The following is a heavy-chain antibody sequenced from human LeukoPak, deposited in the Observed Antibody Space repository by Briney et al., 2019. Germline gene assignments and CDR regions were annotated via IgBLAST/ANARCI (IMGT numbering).Heavy chain of an antibody. V-gene: IGHV4-38-2*01. J-gene: IGHJ5*02. CDR2: IYNSGST. CDR3: ASHCSGGSCYEGYNWFDP. D-gene: IGHD2-15*01. Sequence: PSETLSLTCAVSGYSISSGYYWGWIRQPPGKGLEWIGSIYNSGSTHYNPSLKSRVTISVDRSKNQFSLKLSSVTAADTAVYYCASHCSGGSCYEGYNWFDPWGQGTRVTVSS. CDR1: GYSISSGYY.